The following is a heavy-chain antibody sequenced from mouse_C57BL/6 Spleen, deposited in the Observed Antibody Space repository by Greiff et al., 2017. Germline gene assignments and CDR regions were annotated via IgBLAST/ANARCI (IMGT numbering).Heavy chain of an antibody. CDR2: IDPETGGT. CDR1: GYTFTDYE. CDR3: TREVYY. V-gene: IGHV1-15*01. D-gene: IGHD2-1*01. Sequence: VKLQESGAELVRPGASVTLSCKASGYTFTDYEMHWVKQTPVHGLEWIGAIDPETGGTAYNQKFKGKAILTADKSSSTAYMELRSLTSEDSAVYYCTREVYYWGQGTLVTVAA. J-gene: IGHJ3*01.